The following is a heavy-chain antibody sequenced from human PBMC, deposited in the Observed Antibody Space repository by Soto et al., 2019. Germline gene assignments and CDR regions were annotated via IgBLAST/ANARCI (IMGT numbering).Heavy chain of an antibody. V-gene: IGHV4-59*01. J-gene: IGHJ6*02. CDR1: GGSISSYY. Sequence: PSETLSLTCXVSGGSISSYYWSWIRQPPGKGLEWIGYIYYSGSTNYNPSLKSRVTISVDTSKTQFSLKLSSVTAADTAVYYCARELIAAARFGGYYYYGMDVWGQGATVTVSS. D-gene: IGHD6-13*01. CDR2: IYYSGST. CDR3: ARELIAAARFGGYYYYGMDV.